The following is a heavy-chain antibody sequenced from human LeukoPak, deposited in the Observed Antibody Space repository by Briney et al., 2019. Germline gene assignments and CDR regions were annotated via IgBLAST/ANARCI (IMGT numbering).Heavy chain of an antibody. J-gene: IGHJ4*02. CDR3: ARDKAPRYTYGLGH. Sequence: ASVKVSCKASGYTFTSFGISWVRQAPGQGLEWMGWISPYDGSTNFAQNLQGRVTMTTDTITSTAFMELRSLRFEDTALYYWARDKAPRYTYGLGHWGQGTLVTVSS. V-gene: IGHV1-18*01. CDR1: GYTFTSFG. CDR2: ISPYDGST. D-gene: IGHD5-18*01.